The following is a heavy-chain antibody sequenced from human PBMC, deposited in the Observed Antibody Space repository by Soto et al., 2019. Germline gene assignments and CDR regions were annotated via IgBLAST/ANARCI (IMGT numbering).Heavy chain of an antibody. CDR3: AGDSPLNRLLSGELGSLRGLDP. CDR2: IYHSGST. J-gene: IGHJ5*02. CDR1: GGSISIGDYY. D-gene: IGHD3-10*01. V-gene: IGHV4-30-4*01. Sequence: PSETLSLTCTVSGGSISIGDYYWSWIRQPPGKGLEWIGYIYHSGSTYYNPSLKSRVTISVDTSKNQFSLKLSSVTAADTAVYSWAGDSPLNRLLSGELGSLRGLDPWGQGTLVTVSS.